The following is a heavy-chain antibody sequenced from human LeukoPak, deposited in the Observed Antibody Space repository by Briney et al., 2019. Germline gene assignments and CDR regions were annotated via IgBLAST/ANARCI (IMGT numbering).Heavy chain of an antibody. Sequence: SVKVSCKASGGTFSSYAISWVRQAPGQGLEWMGRIIPILGIANYAQKFQGRVTITADKSTSTAYMELSSLRSEDTAVYYCATGRYYYYDSSGYYYDYFDYWGQGTLVTVSS. V-gene: IGHV1-69*04. J-gene: IGHJ4*02. CDR1: GGTFSSYA. CDR3: ATGRYYYYDSSGYYYDYFDY. CDR2: IIPILGIA. D-gene: IGHD3-22*01.